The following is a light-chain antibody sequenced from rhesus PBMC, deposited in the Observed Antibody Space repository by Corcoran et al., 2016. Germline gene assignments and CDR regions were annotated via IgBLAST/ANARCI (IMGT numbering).Light chain of an antibody. CDR3: LQDIQLPPT. J-gene: IGKJ4*01. V-gene: IGKV2-78*01. CDR1: QSLLHSNGYTY. CDR2: LGS. Sequence: DIVMTQTPLSLPVTPGEPASISCRSSQSLLHSNGYTYLFWYLQKPGQSPQLLNYLGSNRASGVPDRCIGSGSGTDFTLKISRVEAEDVGVYYCLQDIQLPPTFGGGTKVELK.